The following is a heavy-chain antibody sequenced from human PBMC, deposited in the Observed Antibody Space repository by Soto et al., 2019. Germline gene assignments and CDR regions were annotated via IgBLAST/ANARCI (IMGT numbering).Heavy chain of an antibody. V-gene: IGHV3-33*01. CDR1: GFTFTTYG. D-gene: IGHD3-22*01. CDR3: ARDGSMILTE. J-gene: IGHJ4*02. Sequence: QVELVEWGGGVVQPGRSLRISFAASGFTFTTYGMHWVRQAPGKGLEWVAHIWYDGSNKYYADSVKGRFTISRDNSKGTVFLQMNSLRAEDTAVYYCARDGSMILTEWGQGTLVTVSS. CDR2: IWYDGSNK.